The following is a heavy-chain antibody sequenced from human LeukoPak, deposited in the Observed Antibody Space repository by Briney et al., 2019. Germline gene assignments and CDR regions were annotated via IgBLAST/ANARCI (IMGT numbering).Heavy chain of an antibody. Sequence: PGGSLRLSCAASGFTFSSYGMHWVRQAPRKGLEWVAFIRDDGSNKYYADSVRGRFTISRDNSKNTLYLQMNSLRAEDTAVYYCAKDGATTYYYDTSGYLDYWGQGTLVTVSS. J-gene: IGHJ4*02. CDR1: GFTFSSYG. CDR3: AKDGATTYYYDTSGYLDY. D-gene: IGHD3-22*01. V-gene: IGHV3-30*02. CDR2: IRDDGSNK.